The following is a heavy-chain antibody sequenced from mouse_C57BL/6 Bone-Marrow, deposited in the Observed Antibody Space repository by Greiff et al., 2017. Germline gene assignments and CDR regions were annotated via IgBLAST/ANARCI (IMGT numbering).Heavy chain of an antibody. CDR2: ISYSGST. V-gene: IGHV3-8*01. J-gene: IGHJ3*01. CDR3: ATGRLAY. CDR1: GYSITSDY. D-gene: IGHD4-1*01. Sequence: DVKLVESGPGLAKPSQTLSLTCSVTGYSITSDYWNWIRKIPGNKLEYIGYISYSGSTYYNPSHKSRISITLDTSKNKYYLQLDSVTTEDTATCYCATGRLAYWGQGTLVTVSA.